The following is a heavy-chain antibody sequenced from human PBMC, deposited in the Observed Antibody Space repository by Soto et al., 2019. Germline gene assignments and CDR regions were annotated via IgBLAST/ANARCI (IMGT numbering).Heavy chain of an antibody. CDR1: GFSLTTSGVG. J-gene: IGHJ4*02. D-gene: IGHD3-3*01. CDR3: ADRVLRTVFGLVTTTAIYFDF. V-gene: IGHV2-5*02. CDR2: FYWDDDK. Sequence: QITLNESGPTQVKPRQTLTLTCTFSGFSLTTSGVGVGWIRQSPGKAPEWLALFYWDDDKRYSPSLKSRLTIHKDTSKSQVVLTMADLDPADTATYYCADRVLRTVFGLVTTTAIYFDFWGQGTPVAVSS.